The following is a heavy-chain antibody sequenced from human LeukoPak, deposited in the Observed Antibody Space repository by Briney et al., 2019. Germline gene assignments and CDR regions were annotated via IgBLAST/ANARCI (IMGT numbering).Heavy chain of an antibody. CDR3: ARGGPGYSSSWYGY. Sequence: GGSLRLSCAASGFTFSSYAMHWVRQAPGKGLVWVSRINSDGSSTSYADSVKGRYTISRDNAKNTLYLQMNSLRAEDTVVYYCARGGPGYSSSWYGYWGQGTLVTVSS. V-gene: IGHV3-74*01. CDR1: GFTFSSYA. J-gene: IGHJ4*02. D-gene: IGHD6-13*01. CDR2: INSDGSST.